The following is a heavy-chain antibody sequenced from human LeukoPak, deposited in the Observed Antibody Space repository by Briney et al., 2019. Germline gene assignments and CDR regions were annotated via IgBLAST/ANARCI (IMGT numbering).Heavy chain of an antibody. V-gene: IGHV3-48*02. CDR2: IRGGGGTI. CDR3: ARDYADGFDY. J-gene: IGHJ4*02. CDR1: GFNFSSYS. D-gene: IGHD3-16*01. Sequence: PGGSLRLSCAASGFNFSSYSMNWVRQAPGKGLEWVSYIRGGGGTIYYADSVRGRFTNSRDNGKNSLYLQMNSLRDEDTAVYYCARDYADGFDYWGRGTLVTVSS.